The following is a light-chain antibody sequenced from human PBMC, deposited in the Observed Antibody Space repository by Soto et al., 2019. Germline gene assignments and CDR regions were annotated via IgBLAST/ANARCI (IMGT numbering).Light chain of an antibody. CDR3: CSYAGSYSYVV. V-gene: IGLV2-11*01. J-gene: IGLJ2*01. CDR2: DVS. CDR1: SSDVGGYNY. Sequence: QSALTQPRSVSGSLGQSVTISCTGTSSDVGGYNYDSWYQQHPGKAPKLIIYDVSERPSGVPDRFSGSKSGNTASLTISGLQAEDEADYCCCSYAGSYSYVVFGGGTKLTVL.